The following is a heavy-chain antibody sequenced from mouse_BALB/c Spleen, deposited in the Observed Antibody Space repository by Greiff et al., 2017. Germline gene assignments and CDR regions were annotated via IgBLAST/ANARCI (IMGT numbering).Heavy chain of an antibody. J-gene: IGHJ4*01. Sequence: VQLQQSGAELVRPGSSVKISCTASGYAFSSYWMNWVKQRPGQGLEWIGQIYPGDGDTNYNGKFKGKATLTADKSSSTAYMQLSSLTSEDSAVYFCARWWLTHAMDYWGQGTSVTVSS. CDR2: IYPGDGDT. V-gene: IGHV1-80*01. CDR1: GYAFSSYW. CDR3: ARWWLTHAMDY. D-gene: IGHD1-1*02.